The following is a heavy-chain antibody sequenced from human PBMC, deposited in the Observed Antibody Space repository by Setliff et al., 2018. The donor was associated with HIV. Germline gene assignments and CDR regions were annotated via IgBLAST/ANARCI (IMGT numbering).Heavy chain of an antibody. CDR3: ARVYCSGGSCFTFDY. D-gene: IGHD2-15*01. Sequence: ASVKVSCKASGYTFTSYGISWVRQAPGQGLEWMGWISAYNGNTNYAQKLRGRVTMTTDTSTSTAYMELRSLRSDDTAVYYCARVYCSGGSCFTFDYWGQGTLVTVSS. CDR2: ISAYNGNT. J-gene: IGHJ4*02. V-gene: IGHV1-18*01. CDR1: GYTFTSYG.